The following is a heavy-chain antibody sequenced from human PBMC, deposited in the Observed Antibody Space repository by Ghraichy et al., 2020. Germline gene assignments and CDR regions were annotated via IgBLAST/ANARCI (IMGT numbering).Heavy chain of an antibody. D-gene: IGHD6-19*01. J-gene: IGHJ4*02. CDR3: VRGTGIAVAGNI. Sequence: ASVKVSCKASGYTFTSYDINWVRQATGQGLEWMGWMNPNSGSTGYAQKFQGRVTMTRNPSISTAYMELSSLRSEDTAVYYCVRGTGIAVAGNIWGQGTLVTVSS. CDR1: GYTFTSYD. CDR2: MNPNSGST. V-gene: IGHV1-8*01.